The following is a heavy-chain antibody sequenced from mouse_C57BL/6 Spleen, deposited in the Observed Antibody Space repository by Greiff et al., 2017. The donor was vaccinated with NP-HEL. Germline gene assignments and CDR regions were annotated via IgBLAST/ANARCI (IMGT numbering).Heavy chain of an antibody. J-gene: IGHJ4*01. Sequence: VQLQQSGPELVKPGASVKMSCKASGYTFTDYYMHWVKQSHGKSLEWIGYIYPNNGGNGYNQQFKGKATLTVDKSSSTAYMELRSLTSEDSAVYYCAIWAAIVTTKYYAMDYWGQGTSVTVSS. CDR1: GYTFTDYY. CDR2: IYPNNGGN. D-gene: IGHD2-5*01. CDR3: AIWAAIVTTKYYAMDY. V-gene: IGHV1-34*01.